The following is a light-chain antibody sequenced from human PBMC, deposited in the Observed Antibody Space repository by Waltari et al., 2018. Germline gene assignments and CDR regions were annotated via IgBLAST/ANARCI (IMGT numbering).Light chain of an antibody. CDR3: ASDTYSSNVV. Sequence: QSALTQPASVSGSSGQSITISCTGSSSDVGRYDYVSWYQQLPGKAPKLIIFDVRVRPSGVSNLFSGSKCGNTASLTSSGLQAEDEADYYCASDTYSSNVVFGGGTKVTV. CDR1: SSDVGRYDY. CDR2: DVR. V-gene: IGLV2-14*03. J-gene: IGLJ2*01.